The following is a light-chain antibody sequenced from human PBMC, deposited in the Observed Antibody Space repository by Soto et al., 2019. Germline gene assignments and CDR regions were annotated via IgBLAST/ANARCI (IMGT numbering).Light chain of an antibody. J-gene: IGLJ3*02. Sequence: QAVVTQPPSASGTPGQRVTISCSGSSSNIGSSYVYWYQQLPGTAPKLLIYRTDQRPSGVPDRFSGSTSGTSASLAISGLRSEDEADYYCAAWDDSLSGRVFGGGTKLTVL. CDR3: AAWDDSLSGRV. V-gene: IGLV1-47*01. CDR2: RTD. CDR1: SSNIGSSY.